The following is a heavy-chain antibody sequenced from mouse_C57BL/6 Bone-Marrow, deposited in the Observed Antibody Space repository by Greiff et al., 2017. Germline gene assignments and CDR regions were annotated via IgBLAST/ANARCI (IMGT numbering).Heavy chain of an antibody. CDR3: ARNRWLLHYAMDY. V-gene: IGHV2-2*01. Sequence: VQLVESGPGLVQPSQSLSITCTVSGFSLTSYGVHWVRQSPGKGLEWLGVIWSGGSTDYNAAFISRLSISKDNSKSQVFFKMNSLQADDTAIYYCARNRWLLHYAMDYWGQGTSVTVSS. J-gene: IGHJ4*01. CDR1: GFSLTSYG. CDR2: IWSGGST. D-gene: IGHD2-3*01.